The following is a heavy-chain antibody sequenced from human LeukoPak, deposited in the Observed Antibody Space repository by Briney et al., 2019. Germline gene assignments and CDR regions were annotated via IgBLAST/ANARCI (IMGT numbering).Heavy chain of an antibody. CDR1: GFIFSSYW. D-gene: IGHD3-10*01. CDR2: IKGDGSIT. V-gene: IGHV3-74*01. J-gene: IGHJ4*02. CDR3: VRVSWGVLTDS. Sequence: GGSLRLSCAASGFIFSSYWMHWVRQAPGKGLVWVSRIKGDGSITNYADSVEGRFTISIDNAKNTLYLQMNSLRVEDTAVYYCVRVSWGVLTDSWGQGALVTVSS.